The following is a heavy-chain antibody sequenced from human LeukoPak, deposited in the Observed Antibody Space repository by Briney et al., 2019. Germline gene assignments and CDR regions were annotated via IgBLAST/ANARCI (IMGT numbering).Heavy chain of an antibody. CDR1: GFSLSTSGVD. J-gene: IGHJ5*02. V-gene: IGHV2-5*01. CDR3: AHRGTRIQPRNWLDP. Sequence: GSGPTLVNPTQTLTLTCTFSGFSLSTSGVDVGWIRQPPGKALEWLALIYWNDDKRYSPSPKSRLHITKANSKNQVVLTMTSMDPVDTATYYCAHRGTRIQPRNWLDPWGQGTLVTVSS. D-gene: IGHD5-18*01. CDR2: IYWNDDK.